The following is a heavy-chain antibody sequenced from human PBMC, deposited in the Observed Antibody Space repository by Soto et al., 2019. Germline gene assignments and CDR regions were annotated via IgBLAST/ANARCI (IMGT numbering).Heavy chain of an antibody. J-gene: IGHJ4*02. CDR1: GFSFINYA. V-gene: IGHV3-23*01. CDR2: ISGRGGST. Sequence: GGSLRLSCAASGFSFINYAMNCVRHAAVKWREWVSTISGRGGSTYYADSVKGRFTISRDNSKNILYLQMNSLRAEDTAVYYCAKATMTLVVIRLDSWGQGTLVTVSS. D-gene: IGHD3-22*01. CDR3: AKATMTLVVIRLDS.